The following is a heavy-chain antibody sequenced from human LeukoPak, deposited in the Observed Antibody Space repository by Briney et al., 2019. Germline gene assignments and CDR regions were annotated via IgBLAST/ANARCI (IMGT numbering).Heavy chain of an antibody. J-gene: IGHJ4*01. CDR2: FDSEDGET. D-gene: IGHD4-17*01. V-gene: IGHV1-24*01. CDR3: ATSIHDYGDQIDY. CDR1: GYTLTELS. Sequence: ASVKVSCKVSGYTLTELSMHWVRQAPGKGLEWMGGFDSEDGETIYAQKFQGRVTMTEDTSTDTAYMELSSLRSEDTAVYYCATSIHDYGDQIDYWGQGTLVTVSS.